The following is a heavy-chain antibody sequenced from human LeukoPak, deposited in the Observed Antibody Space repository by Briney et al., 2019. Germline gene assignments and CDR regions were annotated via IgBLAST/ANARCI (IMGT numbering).Heavy chain of an antibody. V-gene: IGHV1-18*01. CDR1: GYTFINYG. CDR3: ARDLDQYNGRFGGFGHDF. D-gene: IGHD3-10*01. Sequence: ASVTVSCKASGYTFINYGINWVRQAPGQGLEWMGWISAYNGNTNYAQSLQGRVTMTTDTSTSTVYMEMRSLTSDDTAVYYCARDLDQYNGRFGGFGHDFWGQGTLVTVSS. CDR2: ISAYNGNT. J-gene: IGHJ4*02.